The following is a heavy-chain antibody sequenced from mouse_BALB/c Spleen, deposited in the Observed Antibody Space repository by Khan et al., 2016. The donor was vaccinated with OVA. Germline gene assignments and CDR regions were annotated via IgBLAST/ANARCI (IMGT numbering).Heavy chain of an antibody. CDR2: LWAGGST. D-gene: IGHD6-1*01. J-gene: IGHJ3*01. V-gene: IGHV2-9*02. CDR1: GFSFTSYG. CDR3: GRAYCGSGWFAY. Sequence: QVQLKQSGPGLVAPSQSLSITCTVSGFSFTSYGVHWVRQPPGKGLEWLGVLWAGGSTNYNSALMSRLSTSKDNPKNQVLFNMNSLQTADTAMYSGGRAYCGSGWFAYWGEGTLVTVSA.